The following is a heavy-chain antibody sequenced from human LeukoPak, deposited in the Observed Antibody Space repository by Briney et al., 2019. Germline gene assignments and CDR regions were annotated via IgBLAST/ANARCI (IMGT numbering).Heavy chain of an antibody. V-gene: IGHV1-69*05. Sequence: SVKVSCKASGGTFSSYAISWVRQAPGQGLEWMGGIIPIFGTANYAQKFQGRVTITTDESTSTAYMELSSLRFEDTAVYYCARDLGSWVGATFSYWGQGTPVTVSS. CDR2: IIPIFGTA. CDR1: GGTFSSYA. CDR3: ARDLGSWVGATFSY. D-gene: IGHD1-26*01. J-gene: IGHJ4*02.